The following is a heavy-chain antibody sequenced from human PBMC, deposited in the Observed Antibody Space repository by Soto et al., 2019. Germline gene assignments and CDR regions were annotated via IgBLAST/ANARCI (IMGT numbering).Heavy chain of an antibody. CDR1: GFTFSSYA. Sequence: LRLSCAASGFTFSSYAMHWVRQAPGKGLEWVAVISYDGSNKYYADSVKGRFTISRDNSKNTLYLQMNSLRAEDTAVYYCARVGRWELLWWFEPWGQGTLVTVSS. J-gene: IGHJ5*02. CDR3: ARVGRWELLWWFEP. V-gene: IGHV3-30-3*01. D-gene: IGHD1-26*01. CDR2: ISYDGSNK.